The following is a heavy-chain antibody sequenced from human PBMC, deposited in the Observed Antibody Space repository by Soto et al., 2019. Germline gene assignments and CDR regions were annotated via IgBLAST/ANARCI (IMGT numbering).Heavy chain of an antibody. Sequence: EVQLLESGGGLVQPGGSLRLSCAASGFTFSSYAMSWVRQAPGKGLEWVSAISGSGGSTYYADSVKGRFTISRDNSKNTLYLKMNSLRAEDTAVYYCAKDPYSGGKKYYFDYWGQGTLVTVSS. CDR2: ISGSGGST. CDR1: GFTFSSYA. CDR3: AKDPYSGGKKYYFDY. D-gene: IGHD5-12*01. V-gene: IGHV3-23*01. J-gene: IGHJ4*02.